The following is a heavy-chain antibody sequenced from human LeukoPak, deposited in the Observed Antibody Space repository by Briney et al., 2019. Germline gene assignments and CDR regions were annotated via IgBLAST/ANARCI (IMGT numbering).Heavy chain of an antibody. J-gene: IGHJ4*02. Sequence: GGSLRLSCAASGFSFDDYAMHWVRQAPGKGLEWVSGITWNSGSTGYADSVMGRFTISRDNAKNSLFVQMNSLRAEDTALYYCAKDACSGTSCSFDYWGQGTLVTVSS. V-gene: IGHV3-9*01. CDR1: GFSFDDYA. CDR2: ITWNSGST. CDR3: AKDACSGTSCSFDY. D-gene: IGHD2-2*01.